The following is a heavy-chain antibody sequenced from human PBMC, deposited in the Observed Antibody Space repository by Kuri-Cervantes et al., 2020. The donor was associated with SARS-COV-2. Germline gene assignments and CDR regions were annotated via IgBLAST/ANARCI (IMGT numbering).Heavy chain of an antibody. D-gene: IGHD6-13*01. CDR3: ARDRLAAAGTTEHRH. CDR1: GYTFTSYG. J-gene: IGHJ1*01. V-gene: IGHV1-18*01. Sequence: VSVKVSCKASGYTFTSYGISWARQAPGQGLEWMGWISAYNGNTNYAQKLQGRVTMTTDTSTSTAYMELRSLRSDDTAVYYCARDRLAAAGTTEHRHWGQGTLVTVSS. CDR2: ISAYNGNT.